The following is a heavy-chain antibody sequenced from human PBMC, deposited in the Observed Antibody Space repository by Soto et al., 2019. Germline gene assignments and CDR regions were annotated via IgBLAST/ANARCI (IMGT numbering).Heavy chain of an antibody. CDR3: ARIEYCSGGNCYSAFDI. CDR2: ISGYKGDT. CDR1: GDTFISSG. Sequence: VQSGAEVKKPGASVKVSCKASGDTFISSGISWVRQAPGQGLEWMGWISGYKGDTNYAQKFQCRVTLTTDTSTSTAYMELRSLTPGDTAIYYCARIEYCSGGNCYSAFDIWGQGTLVTVSS. J-gene: IGHJ3*02. V-gene: IGHV1-18*01. D-gene: IGHD2-15*01.